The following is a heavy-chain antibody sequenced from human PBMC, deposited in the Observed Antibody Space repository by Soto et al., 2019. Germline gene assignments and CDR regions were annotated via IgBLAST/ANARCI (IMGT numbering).Heavy chain of an antibody. D-gene: IGHD4-17*01. Sequence: SETLSLTCTVSGASISSGGYYWSWIRQHPGKGLEWIGYIYYSGSTYYNPSLKSRVTISVDTSKNQFSLKLSSVTAADTAVYYCARVILVEATVTTEYFQHWGQGTLVTVSS. CDR1: GASISSGGYY. CDR3: ARVILVEATVTTEYFQH. J-gene: IGHJ1*01. CDR2: IYYSGST. V-gene: IGHV4-31*03.